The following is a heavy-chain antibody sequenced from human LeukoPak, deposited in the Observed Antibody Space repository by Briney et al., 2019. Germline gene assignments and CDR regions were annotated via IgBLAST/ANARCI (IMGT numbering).Heavy chain of an antibody. CDR3: ATGWGGDDY. CDR2: ISGSGGRT. J-gene: IGHJ4*02. V-gene: IGHV3-23*01. CDR1: GFTFNNYA. D-gene: IGHD3-16*01. Sequence: PGGSLRLSCAASGFTFNNYAMSWVRQAPGKGLEWVSSISGSGGRTYYVDSVKGRFTISRDNFENTLYLQMNSLRAEDTAVYYCATGWGGDDYWGQGILVTVSS.